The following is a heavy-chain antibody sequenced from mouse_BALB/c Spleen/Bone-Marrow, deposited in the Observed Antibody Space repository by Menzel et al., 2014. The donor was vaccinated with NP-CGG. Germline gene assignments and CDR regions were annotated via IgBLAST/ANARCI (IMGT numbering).Heavy chain of an antibody. V-gene: IGHV1-80*01. CDR1: GYVFSTYW. CDR3: ARSGYGSSYDY. D-gene: IGHD1-1*01. Sequence: VQVVESGAELVRPGSSVKTSCKASGYVFSTYWMNWVKQRPGQGLEWIGQIYPGDGDTNYNGKFKGTATLTADKSSSTAYMQLSSLTSEDSAVYFCARSGYGSSYDYWGQGTTLSVSS. J-gene: IGHJ2*01. CDR2: IYPGDGDT.